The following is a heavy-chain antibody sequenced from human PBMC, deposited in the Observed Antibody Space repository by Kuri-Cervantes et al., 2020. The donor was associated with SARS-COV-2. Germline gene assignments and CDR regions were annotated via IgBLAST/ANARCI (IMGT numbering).Heavy chain of an antibody. CDR3: ASPGGIVSGPGAFDI. V-gene: IGHV3-11*04. CDR2: ISSSGSTI. D-gene: IGHD3-10*01. Sequence: GESLKISCAASGFTFSDYYMSWIRPAPGKGLEWVSYISSSGSTIYYADSVKGRFTISRDNAKNSLYLQMNSLRAEDTAVYYCASPGGIVSGPGAFDIWGQGTMVTVSS. J-gene: IGHJ3*02. CDR1: GFTFSDYY.